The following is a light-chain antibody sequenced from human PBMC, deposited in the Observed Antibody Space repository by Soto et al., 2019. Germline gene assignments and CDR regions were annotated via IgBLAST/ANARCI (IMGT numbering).Light chain of an antibody. CDR3: SSSAGSSTYV. V-gene: IGLV2-23*01. CDR1: SSDVGSYNL. Sequence: QSVLTQPASVPGSPGQSITISCTGTSSDVGSYNLVSWYQQHPDKPPKLIIYEGSKRPSGVSNRFSGSKSGNTASLTISGIQAEDETDYYCSSSAGSSTYVFGSGTQLTAL. J-gene: IGLJ1*01. CDR2: EGS.